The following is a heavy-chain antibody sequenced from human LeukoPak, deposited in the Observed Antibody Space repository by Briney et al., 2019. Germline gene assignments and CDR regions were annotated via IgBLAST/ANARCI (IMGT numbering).Heavy chain of an antibody. D-gene: IGHD3-10*01. J-gene: IGHJ4*02. V-gene: IGHV4-34*01. CDR2: INHSGST. CDR3: ARSRGLNYYGSGSPNNY. Sequence: SETLSLTCAAYGGSFSGYYWSWIRQPPGKGLEWIGEINHSGSTNYNPSLKSRVTISVDTSKNQFSLKLSSVTAADTAEYYCARSRGLNYYGSGSPNNYWGQGTLVTVSS. CDR1: GGSFSGYY.